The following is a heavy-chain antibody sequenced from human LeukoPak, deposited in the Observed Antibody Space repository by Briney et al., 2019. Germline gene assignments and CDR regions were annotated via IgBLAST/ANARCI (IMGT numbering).Heavy chain of an antibody. CDR3: ARSREDYDSSGYYTYFFDY. CDR2: INPSSGSI. CDR1: GYTFTSYY. J-gene: IGHJ4*02. Sequence: ASVKVSCKASGYTFTSYYMRWVRQAPGQGLEWMGIINPSSGSITYAQKFQGRVTMTRDTPTSTVYMELSSLRSEDTAVYYCARSREDYDSSGYYTYFFDYWGQGTLVTVSS. V-gene: IGHV1-46*01. D-gene: IGHD3-22*01.